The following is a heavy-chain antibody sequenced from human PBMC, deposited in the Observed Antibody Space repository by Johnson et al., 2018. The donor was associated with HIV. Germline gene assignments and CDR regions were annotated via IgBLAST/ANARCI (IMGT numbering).Heavy chain of an antibody. D-gene: IGHD6-13*01. J-gene: IGHJ3*02. CDR2: ISSSGNST. Sequence: QVQLVESGGGLAKPGGSLRLSCTVSGFIFRDYYMSWMRQAPGKGLAWVSYISSSGNSTNYAAAVQGRFTISRDNAKNSLSMKMNSLRAEDTALYYCARDPSTAAADSKDAFDIWGQGTMVTVSS. CDR1: GFIFRDYY. V-gene: IGHV3-11*01. CDR3: ARDPSTAAADSKDAFDI.